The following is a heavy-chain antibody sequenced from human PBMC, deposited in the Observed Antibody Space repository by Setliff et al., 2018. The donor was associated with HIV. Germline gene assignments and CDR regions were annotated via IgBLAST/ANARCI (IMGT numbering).Heavy chain of an antibody. J-gene: IGHJ6*03. CDR1: GGSFSDNY. CDR2: INHSGRT. Sequence: PSETLSLTCAVYGGSFSDNYWSWIRQSPGKGLEWIGEINHSGRTKYSPSLRSRVSMSRDTSKNQFSLKLSSVTAADTAVYYCARATATYWYSIPRDYIYHMDVWGEGTTVTVSS. V-gene: IGHV4-34*01. D-gene: IGHD2-8*02. CDR3: ARATATYWYSIPRDYIYHMDV.